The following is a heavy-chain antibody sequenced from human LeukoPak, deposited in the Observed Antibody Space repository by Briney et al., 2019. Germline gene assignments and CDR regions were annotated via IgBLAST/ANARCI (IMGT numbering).Heavy chain of an antibody. V-gene: IGHV1-69*02. CDR3: ARVGDSSGYHHDDYDI. J-gene: IGHJ3*02. CDR2: ILPILGIA. D-gene: IGHD3-22*01. Sequence: SVKVSCQCSGGTFSSYTISWVRQAAGQGLEWMGSILPILGIANYAQKFQGRVTITADKSTSTAYMELSSLRSEDTAVYYCARVGDSSGYHHDDYDIWGQGTKVTVPS. CDR1: GGTFSSYT.